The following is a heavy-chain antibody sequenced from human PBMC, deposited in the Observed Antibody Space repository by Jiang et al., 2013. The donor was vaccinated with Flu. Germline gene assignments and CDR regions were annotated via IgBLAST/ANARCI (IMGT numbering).Heavy chain of an antibody. CDR3: ARSGVVVTRVYYYGMDV. Sequence: SGAEVKKPGASVKVSCKASGYTFTSYYMHWVRQAPGQGLEWMGIINPSGGSTSYAQKFQGRVTMTRDTSTSTVYMELSSLRSEDTAVYYCARSGVVVTRVYYYGMDVWGQGTTVTVSS. J-gene: IGHJ6*02. D-gene: IGHD3-22*01. V-gene: IGHV1-46*01. CDR2: INPSGGST. CDR1: GYTFTSYY.